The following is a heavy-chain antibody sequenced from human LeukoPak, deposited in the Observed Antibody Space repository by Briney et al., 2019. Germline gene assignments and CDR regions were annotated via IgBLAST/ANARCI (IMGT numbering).Heavy chain of an antibody. V-gene: IGHV3-21*01. CDR3: ARDSGYSYGTFDY. CDR2: ISSSSSYI. J-gene: IGHJ4*02. CDR1: GFTFSSYS. D-gene: IGHD5-18*01. Sequence: PGGSLRLSCAASGFTFSSYSMNWVRQAPGKGLKWVSSISSSSSYIYYADSVKGRFTISRDNAKNSLYLQMNSLRAEDTAVYYCARDSGYSYGTFDYWGQGTLVTVSS.